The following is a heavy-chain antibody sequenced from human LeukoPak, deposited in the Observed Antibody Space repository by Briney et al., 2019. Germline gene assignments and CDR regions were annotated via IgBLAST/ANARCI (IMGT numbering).Heavy chain of an antibody. J-gene: IGHJ4*02. D-gene: IGHD6-13*01. CDR3: AVDPLRIAAAHY. CDR1: GGSISSSSYY. Sequence: PSETLSLTCTVSGGSISSSSYYWGWIRQPPGTGLEWIGSIYYSGSTYYNPSLKSRVTISVDTSKNQFSLKLSSVTAADTAVYYCAVDPLRIAAAHYWGQGTLVTVSS. CDR2: IYYSGST. V-gene: IGHV4-39*07.